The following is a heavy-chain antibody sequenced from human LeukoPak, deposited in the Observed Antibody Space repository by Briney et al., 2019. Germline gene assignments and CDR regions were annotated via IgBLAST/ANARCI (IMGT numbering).Heavy chain of an antibody. CDR1: GDSVTNSNYY. D-gene: IGHD1-26*01. CDR3: ASYSGIYSAFEI. CDR2: IFYNGGP. Sequence: PSETLSLTCTASGDSVTNSNYYWGWVRQSPGRGLEWLGNIFYNGGPYYNPSFKSRVVISVDTSKNHFSLTLNAVTAADTAVYHCASYSGIYSAFEIWSQGTLVTVSS. J-gene: IGHJ3*02. V-gene: IGHV4-39*07.